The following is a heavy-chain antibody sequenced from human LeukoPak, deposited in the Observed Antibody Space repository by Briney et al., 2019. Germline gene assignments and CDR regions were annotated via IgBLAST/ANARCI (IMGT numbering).Heavy chain of an antibody. V-gene: IGHV3-23*01. Sequence: GGSLSLSCAVSGITLSNYGMSWIRQPPGRGQEWVAGISGSGGGTYYADSVKGRFTISRHNPKNTLYLQMNSLRAEDTAVYFCAKRGVVIRVILVGFHKEAYYFESWGQGALVAVSS. CDR1: GITLSNYG. J-gene: IGHJ4*02. D-gene: IGHD3/OR15-3a*01. CDR3: AKRGVVIRVILVGFHKEAYYFES. CDR2: ISGSGGGT.